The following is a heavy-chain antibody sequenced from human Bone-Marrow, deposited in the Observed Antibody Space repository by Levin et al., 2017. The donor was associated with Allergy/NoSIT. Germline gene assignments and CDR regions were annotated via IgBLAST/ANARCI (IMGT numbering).Heavy chain of an antibody. D-gene: IGHD2-15*01. CDR1: GGSFSGYY. Sequence: SETLSLTCAVYGGSFSGYYWSWIRQPPGKGLEWIGEINHSGSTNYNPSLKSRVTISVDTSKNQFSLKLSSVTAADTAVYYCARGRRDHCSGGSCYLGFAGWFDPWGQGTLVTVSS. J-gene: IGHJ5*02. V-gene: IGHV4-34*01. CDR3: ARGRRDHCSGGSCYLGFAGWFDP. CDR2: INHSGST.